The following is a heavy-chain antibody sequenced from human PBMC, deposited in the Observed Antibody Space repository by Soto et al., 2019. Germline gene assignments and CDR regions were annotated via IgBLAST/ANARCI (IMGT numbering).Heavy chain of an antibody. CDR2: ISTSNGDT. CDR3: ARDSAAHGPVFDY. CDR1: GYTFSTYG. D-gene: IGHD6-13*01. J-gene: IGHJ4*02. V-gene: IGHV1-18*04. Sequence: QVQLVQSGTEVKKPGASVKVSCKASGYTFSTYGISWVRQDPGQGLEWMAWISTSNGDTHYAQKVQDRVSMPTDRLTSTAYMELRSLRSDETAIYYCARDSAAHGPVFDYWGQGTLVTVSS.